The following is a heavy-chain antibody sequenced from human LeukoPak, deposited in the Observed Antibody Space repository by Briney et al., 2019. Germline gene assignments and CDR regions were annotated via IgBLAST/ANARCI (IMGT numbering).Heavy chain of an antibody. Sequence: GGSLRLSCAASGFTFSGFAMSWVRRTPGKGLGWVSGISGSGDNTLYADSVKGRFTISRDNSKNTLYLEMNSLRAEDTAIYYCAKMKGHPLPKYYTDVWGQGTTVTVSS. CDR3: AKMKGHPLPKYYTDV. CDR2: ISGSGDNT. D-gene: IGHD1-26*01. CDR1: GFTFSGFA. V-gene: IGHV3-23*01. J-gene: IGHJ6*01.